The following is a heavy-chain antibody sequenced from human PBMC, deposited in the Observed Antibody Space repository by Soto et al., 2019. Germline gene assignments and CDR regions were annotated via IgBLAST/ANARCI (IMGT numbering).Heavy chain of an antibody. Sequence: QVQLQESGPGLVKPSETLSLTCSISGGSISDYQWNWIRQPPGKGLEWIGDIYYSGRTNYNPHLKRRPTISLDTSTRQFSLRLRSVTAADTAVYYCARMRGLGEISPYLDYWGQGALVTVSS. J-gene: IGHJ4*02. CDR1: GGSISDYQ. CDR2: IYYSGRT. V-gene: IGHV4-59*01. CDR3: ARMRGLGEISPYLDY. D-gene: IGHD3-16*01.